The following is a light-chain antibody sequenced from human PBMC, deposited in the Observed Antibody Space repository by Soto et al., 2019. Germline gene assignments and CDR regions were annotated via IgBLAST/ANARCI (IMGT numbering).Light chain of an antibody. J-gene: IGKJ2*01. V-gene: IGKV3-15*01. CDR3: QQYQSWPFP. CDR1: QHVSSH. CDR2: AAS. Sequence: ERVMTQSPATLSVSPGEGATLSCRANQHVSSHIAWYQHKPGQAPRLLIHAASTRAPGVPVRFSGSGSGTEFTLTISSLQFEEFAVYYCQQYQSWPFPFGQGTKLEIK.